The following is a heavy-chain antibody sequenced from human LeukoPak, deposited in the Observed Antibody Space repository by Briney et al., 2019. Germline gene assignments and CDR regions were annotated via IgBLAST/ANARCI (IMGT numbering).Heavy chain of an antibody. J-gene: IGHJ4*02. CDR3: ASEVVVAATFDY. V-gene: IGHV3-53*01. Sequence: GGSLRLSCAASGFTVSSNYISWVRQAPGKGLEWVSVIYSGGSTYYADSMKGRFTISRDNSKNTLYLQMNSLRAEDTAVYYCASEVVVAATFDYWGQGTLVTASS. CDR2: IYSGGST. D-gene: IGHD2-15*01. CDR1: GFTVSSNY.